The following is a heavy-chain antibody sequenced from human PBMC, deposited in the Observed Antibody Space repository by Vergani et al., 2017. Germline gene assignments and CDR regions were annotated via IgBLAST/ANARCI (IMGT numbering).Heavy chain of an antibody. CDR3: ARQRGDAAMVMVSYLDY. D-gene: IGHD5-18*01. CDR2: ISSSSSYI. V-gene: IGHV3-21*01. Sequence: EVQLVESGGGLVKPGGSLRLSCAASGFTFSSYSMNWVRQAPGKGLEWVSSISSSSSYIYYADSVKGRFTISRDNAKNSLYLQMNSLRAEDTAVYYCARQRGDAAMVMVSYLDYWGQGTLVTVSS. CDR1: GFTFSSYS. J-gene: IGHJ4*02.